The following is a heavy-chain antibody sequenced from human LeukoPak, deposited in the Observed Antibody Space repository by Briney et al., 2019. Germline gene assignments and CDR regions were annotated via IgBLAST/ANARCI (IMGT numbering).Heavy chain of an antibody. CDR3: ARVSYDFWSGYWEPSDGMDV. CDR2: IKQDGSEK. CDR1: GFTFSSYW. V-gene: IGHV3-7*01. J-gene: IGHJ6*02. D-gene: IGHD3-3*01. Sequence: GGSLRLSCAASGFTFSSYWMSWVRQAPGKGLEWVANIKQDGSEKYYVDSVKGRFTISGDNAKNSLYLQMNSLRAEDTAVYYCARVSYDFWSGYWEPSDGMDVWGQGTTVTVSS.